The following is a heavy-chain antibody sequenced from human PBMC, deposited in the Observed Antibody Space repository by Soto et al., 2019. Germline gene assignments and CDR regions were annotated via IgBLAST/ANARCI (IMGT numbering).Heavy chain of an antibody. V-gene: IGHV3-23*01. CDR1: GFTFSSYA. Sequence: GSLILSCASSGFTFSSYAMSWVRQAPGKGLEWVSAISGSGGSTYYADSVKGRFTISRDNSKNTLYLQMNSLRAEDTAVYYCAKLDVVVPAATDYWGQGTLVTAPQ. CDR2: ISGSGGST. J-gene: IGHJ4*02. CDR3: AKLDVVVPAATDY. D-gene: IGHD2-2*01.